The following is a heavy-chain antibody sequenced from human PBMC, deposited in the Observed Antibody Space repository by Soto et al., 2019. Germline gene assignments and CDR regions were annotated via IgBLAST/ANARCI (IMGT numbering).Heavy chain of an antibody. J-gene: IGHJ5*02. Sequence: VASVKVSCKASGYTFTVYYMHWVRQAPGQGLEWMGWVNPNSGGTNYAQKFQGWVTVTRDTSISTAYMELSRLRSDDTAVYYCARGDIGIAAAGTFYWFDPWGQGTLVTVSS. D-gene: IGHD6-13*01. CDR2: VNPNSGGT. V-gene: IGHV1-2*04. CDR1: GYTFTVYY. CDR3: ARGDIGIAAAGTFYWFDP.